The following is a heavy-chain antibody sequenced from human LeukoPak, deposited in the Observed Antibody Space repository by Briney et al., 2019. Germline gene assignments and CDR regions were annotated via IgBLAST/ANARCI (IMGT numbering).Heavy chain of an antibody. CDR2: ISSSSSYI. CDR1: GFTFSSYS. Sequence: GGSLRLSCAASGFTFSSYSMNWVRQAPGKGLEWVSSISSSSSYIYYADSVKGRFTISRDNAKNSLYLQMNSLRAEDTAVYYCARDAELKGYCSGGSCYSYYYYIDVWGKGTTVTVSS. J-gene: IGHJ6*03. D-gene: IGHD2-15*01. CDR3: ARDAELKGYCSGGSCYSYYYYIDV. V-gene: IGHV3-21*01.